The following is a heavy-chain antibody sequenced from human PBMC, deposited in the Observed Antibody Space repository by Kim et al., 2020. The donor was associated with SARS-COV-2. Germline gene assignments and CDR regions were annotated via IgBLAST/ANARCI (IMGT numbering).Heavy chain of an antibody. D-gene: IGHD2-15*01. Sequence: SETLSLTCAVYGGSFSGYYWSWIRQPPGKGLEWIGEINHSGSTNYNPSLKSRVTISVDTSKNQFSLKLSSVTAADTAVYYCARGHGSCSGGSCYYGLSSFRFDYWGQGTLVTVSS. V-gene: IGHV4-34*01. CDR3: ARGHGSCSGGSCYYGLSSFRFDY. J-gene: IGHJ4*02. CDR1: GGSFSGYY. CDR2: INHSGST.